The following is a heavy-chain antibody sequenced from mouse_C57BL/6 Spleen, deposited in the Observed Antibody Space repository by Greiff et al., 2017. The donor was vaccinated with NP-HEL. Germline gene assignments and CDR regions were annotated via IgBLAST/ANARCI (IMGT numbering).Heavy chain of an antibody. D-gene: IGHD2-3*01. Sequence: EVQLVESGGDLVKPGGSLKLSCAASGFTFSSYGMSWVRQTPDKRLEWVATISSGGSYTYYPDSVKGRFTISRDNAKNTLYLQMSSLKSEDTAMYYCATDGYSEYYFDYWGQGTTLTVSS. CDR1: GFTFSSYG. CDR3: ATDGYSEYYFDY. CDR2: ISSGGSYT. V-gene: IGHV5-6*01. J-gene: IGHJ2*01.